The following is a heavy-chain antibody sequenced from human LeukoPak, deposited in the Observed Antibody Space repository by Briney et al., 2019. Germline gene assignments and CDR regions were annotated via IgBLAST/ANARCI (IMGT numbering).Heavy chain of an antibody. J-gene: IGHJ6*03. CDR2: IHYSGST. V-gene: IGHV4-39*01. D-gene: IGHD3-10*01. CDR3: ARQFSGSGSYYRPRGYYYYMDV. Sequence: PSETLSLTCTVSGGSISSSIYFWGWIRQPPGKGLEWIGSIHYSGSTYHDPSLKSRVTVSLDTSKNQFSLKLSSVTAADTAVYYCARQFSGSGSYYRPRGYYYYMDVWGKGTTVTISS. CDR1: GGSISSSIYF.